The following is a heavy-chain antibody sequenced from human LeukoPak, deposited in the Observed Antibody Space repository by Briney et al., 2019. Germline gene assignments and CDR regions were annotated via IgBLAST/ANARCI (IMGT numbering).Heavy chain of an antibody. V-gene: IGHV3-30*03. Sequence: GGSLRLSCAASGFTFSSYGMHWVRQAPGKGLEWVAVISYDGSNKYYADSVKGRFTISRGNSKNTLYLQMNSLRAEDTAVYYCASTGYAPFPASDYWGQGTLVTVSS. D-gene: IGHD2-8*01. CDR3: ASTGYAPFPASDY. J-gene: IGHJ4*02. CDR2: ISYDGSNK. CDR1: GFTFSSYG.